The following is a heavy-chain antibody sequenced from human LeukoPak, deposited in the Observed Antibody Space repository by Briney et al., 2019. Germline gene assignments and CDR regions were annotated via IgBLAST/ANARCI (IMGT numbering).Heavy chain of an antibody. V-gene: IGHV4-4*07. J-gene: IGHJ6*03. CDR3: ARAGDFARNQRTYYMDV. CDR1: SASISGYV. D-gene: IGHD3-16*01. CDR2: IYSNGSS. Sequence: SETLSLTCTVSSASISGYVWSWVRQPAGKRLQWTWSIYSNGSSNSNPSLKSRVTMSIDTSKNQFSLKVTSVTAADTAVYYCARAGDFARNQRTYYMDVWGKGTTVTV.